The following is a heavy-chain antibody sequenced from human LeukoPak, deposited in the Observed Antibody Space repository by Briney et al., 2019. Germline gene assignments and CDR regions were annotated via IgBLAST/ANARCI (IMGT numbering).Heavy chain of an antibody. Sequence: SETLSLTCAVYGGSFSGYYWSWIRQPPGKGLEWIGEINHSGSTNYNPSLKSRVTISVDTSKNQFSLKLSSVTAADTAVYYCARERKIAAAGRGDWFDPWGQGTLVTVSS. CDR3: ARERKIAAAGRGDWFDP. J-gene: IGHJ5*02. CDR2: INHSGST. V-gene: IGHV4-34*01. D-gene: IGHD6-13*01. CDR1: GGSFSGYY.